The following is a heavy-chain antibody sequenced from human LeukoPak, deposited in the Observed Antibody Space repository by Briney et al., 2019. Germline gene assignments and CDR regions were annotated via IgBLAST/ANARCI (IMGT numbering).Heavy chain of an antibody. J-gene: IGHJ5*02. CDR2: INPSGGST. V-gene: IGHV1-46*01. Sequence: ASVKACRKASGYTFTPYYIHWVRQAPGQGLEWMGVINPSGGSTSSAQKFQARLTMTRDTSTSTVYMELSGLGSEDTAVYYCAREIVVVPAAMGFDPWGKGMLVSVSS. D-gene: IGHD2-2*01. CDR1: GYTFTPYY. CDR3: AREIVVVPAAMGFDP.